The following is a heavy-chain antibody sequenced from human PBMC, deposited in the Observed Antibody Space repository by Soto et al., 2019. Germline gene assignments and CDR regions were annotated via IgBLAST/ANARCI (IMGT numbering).Heavy chain of an antibody. CDR1: GGTLTKVA. CDR2: LFPVFGSP. CDR3: TRVLGYTFEPGKTRYYAMDV. J-gene: IGHJ6*02. Sequence: QVQLVQSGAGGRRLGSSVRVSCKTSGGTLTKVAFNWVGRAPGQGLRGLGLLFPVFGSPTYAQKFQGRIRITADESTSTAFMDLSSLRSEDTAVYYCTRVLGYTFEPGKTRYYAMDVWGQGTTVSVSS. V-gene: IGHV1-69*01. D-gene: IGHD5-18*01.